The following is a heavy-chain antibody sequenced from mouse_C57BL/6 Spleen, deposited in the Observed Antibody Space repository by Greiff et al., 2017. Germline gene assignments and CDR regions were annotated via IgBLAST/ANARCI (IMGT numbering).Heavy chain of an antibody. J-gene: IGHJ3*01. V-gene: IGHV4-1*01. CDR1: GIDFSRYW. Sequence: EVKLLESGGGLVQPGGSLKLSCAASGIDFSRYWMSWVRRAPGKGLEWIGEINPDSSTINYAPSLKDKFIISRDNAKNTLYLQMSKVRSEDTALYYCAKYGSSSAWFAYWGQGTLVTVSA. CDR3: AKYGSSSAWFAY. CDR2: INPDSSTI. D-gene: IGHD1-1*01.